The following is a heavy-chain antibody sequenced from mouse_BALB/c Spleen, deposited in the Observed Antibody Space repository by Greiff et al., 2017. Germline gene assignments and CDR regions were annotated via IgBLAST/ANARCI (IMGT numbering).Heavy chain of an antibody. D-gene: IGHD1-1*01. J-gene: IGHJ4*01. CDR3: ARGDYGSSYAMDY. CDR1: GFTFSSFG. Sequence: EVQGVESGGGLVQPGGSRKLSCAASGFTFSSFGMHWVRQAPEKGLEWVAYISSGSSTIYYADTVKGRFTISRDNPKNTLFLQMTSLRSEDTAMYYCARGDYGSSYAMDYWGQGTSVTVSS. CDR2: ISSGSSTI. V-gene: IGHV5-17*02.